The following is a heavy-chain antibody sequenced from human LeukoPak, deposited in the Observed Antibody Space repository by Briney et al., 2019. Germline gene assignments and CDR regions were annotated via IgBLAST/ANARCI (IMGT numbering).Heavy chain of an antibody. CDR1: GLSFSSNA. D-gene: IGHD3-16*01. Sequence: GGSLRLSCAASGLSFSSNAMNWGRQAPGKDLEWVSGISGSGDSTYYADSVKGRFTISRDNSKNTLYLQMNSMRPEDTAVYYCAKAYWDTFGWYYFDYWGQGTLVTVSS. CDR2: ISGSGDST. J-gene: IGHJ4*02. CDR3: AKAYWDTFGWYYFDY. V-gene: IGHV3-23*01.